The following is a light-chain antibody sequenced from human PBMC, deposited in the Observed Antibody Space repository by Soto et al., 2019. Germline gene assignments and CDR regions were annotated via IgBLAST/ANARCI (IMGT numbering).Light chain of an antibody. CDR3: AAWDDSLNGVV. Sequence: QSVLTQPPSASGTPGQRVTISCSGSSSNIGSSTVNWYQQLPGTAPKLLSYTNNQRPSGVPDRFSGSKSGTSASLAISGLQSEDEADYYCAAWDDSLNGVVFGGGTPLTVL. CDR2: TNN. CDR1: SSNIGSST. V-gene: IGLV1-44*01. J-gene: IGLJ2*01.